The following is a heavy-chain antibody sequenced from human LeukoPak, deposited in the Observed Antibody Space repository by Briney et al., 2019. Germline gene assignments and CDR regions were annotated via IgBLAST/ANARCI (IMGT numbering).Heavy chain of an antibody. D-gene: IGHD1-26*01. CDR2: IYTSGST. J-gene: IGHJ4*02. CDR3: ARVTAGSLGSYNRNRHFDY. CDR1: GGSISSYY. V-gene: IGHV4-4*07. Sequence: PSETLSLTCTVSGGSISSYYWSWIRQPAGKGLEWIGRIYTSGSTNYNPSLKSRVTMSVDTSKNQFSLKLSSVTAADTAVYYCARVTAGSLGSYNRNRHFDYWGQGTLVTVSS.